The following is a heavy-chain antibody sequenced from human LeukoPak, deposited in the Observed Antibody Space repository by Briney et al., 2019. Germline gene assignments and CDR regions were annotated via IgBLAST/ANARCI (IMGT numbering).Heavy chain of an antibody. J-gene: IGHJ4*02. CDR1: GFTFSSYA. V-gene: IGHV3-30-3*01. Sequence: PGGSLRLSCAASGFTFSSYAMHWVRQAPGKGLEWVAVISYDGSNKYYADSVKGRFTISRDNSKNTLYLQMNSLRAEDTAVYYCARDSGEGSGWHTYPSYWGQGTLVTVSS. CDR3: ARDSGEGSGWHTYPSY. D-gene: IGHD6-19*01. CDR2: ISYDGSNK.